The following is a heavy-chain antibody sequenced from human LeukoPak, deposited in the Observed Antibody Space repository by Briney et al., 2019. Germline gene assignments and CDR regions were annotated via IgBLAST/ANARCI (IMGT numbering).Heavy chain of an antibody. CDR1: GFTFSSYS. CDR2: ISSSSSTI. Sequence: GGSLRLSCAASGFTFSSYSTNWVRQAPGKGLEWVSYISSSSSTIYYADSAKGRFTISRDNAKNSLYLQMNSLRAEDTAVYYCARATVRDYWGQGTLVTVSS. D-gene: IGHD4-11*01. J-gene: IGHJ4*02. CDR3: ARATVRDY. V-gene: IGHV3-48*01.